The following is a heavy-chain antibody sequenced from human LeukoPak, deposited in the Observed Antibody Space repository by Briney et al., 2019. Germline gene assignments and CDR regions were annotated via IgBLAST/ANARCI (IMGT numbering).Heavy chain of an antibody. CDR2: ISDSGGST. V-gene: IGHV3-23*01. D-gene: IGHD6-13*01. CDR1: GFSFSSYW. CDR3: AKGGSSSWYFLDY. Sequence: GGSLRLSCAASGFSFSSYWMSWVRQAPGKGLEWVSAISDSGGSTYYADSVKGRFTISRDNSKNTLYLQMNSLRAEDTAVYYCAKGGSSSWYFLDYWGQGTLVTVSS. J-gene: IGHJ4*02.